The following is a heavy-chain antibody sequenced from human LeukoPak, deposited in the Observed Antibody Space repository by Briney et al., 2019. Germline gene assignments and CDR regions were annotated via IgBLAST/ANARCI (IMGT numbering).Heavy chain of an antibody. D-gene: IGHD6-6*01. CDR1: GGSISSSSYY. V-gene: IGHV4-39*07. CDR2: INHSGST. Sequence: SETLSLTCTVSGGSISSSSYYWGWIRQPPGKGLEWIGEINHSGSTNYNPSLKSRVTISLDTSKNQFSLRLSSVTAADTAVYFCARYSSSSGYFDYWGQGTLVTVSS. J-gene: IGHJ4*02. CDR3: ARYSSSSGYFDY.